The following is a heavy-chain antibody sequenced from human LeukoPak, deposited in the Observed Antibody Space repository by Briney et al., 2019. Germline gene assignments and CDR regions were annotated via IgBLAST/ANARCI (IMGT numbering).Heavy chain of an antibody. D-gene: IGHD2-21*02. CDR2: FDPEDGET. V-gene: IGHV1-24*01. Sequence: ASVKVSCKVAGYTLTELSIHWVRLAPGKGLEWMGGFDPEDGETIYAQKFQGRVTMTEDTSTDTAYMELSSLRSEDTAVYYCATGSAEVVTAVDYWGQGTLVTVSS. CDR1: GYTLTELS. CDR3: ATGSAEVVTAVDY. J-gene: IGHJ4*02.